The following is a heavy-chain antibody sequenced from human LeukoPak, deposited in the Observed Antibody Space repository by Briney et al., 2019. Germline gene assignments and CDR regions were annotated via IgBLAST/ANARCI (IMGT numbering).Heavy chain of an antibody. D-gene: IGHD3-3*01. CDR1: GFTFSSYC. J-gene: IGHJ4*02. Sequence: GGSLRLSCAASGFTFSSYCMSWVRQAPGKGLEWVANIKEDGSEKYYVDSVKGRFTISRDNAKNSLYLQMNSLRAEDTAVYYCARDALDYDFWNGPYYFDYWGQGTLVTVSS. CDR2: IKEDGSEK. V-gene: IGHV3-7*01. CDR3: ARDALDYDFWNGPYYFDY.